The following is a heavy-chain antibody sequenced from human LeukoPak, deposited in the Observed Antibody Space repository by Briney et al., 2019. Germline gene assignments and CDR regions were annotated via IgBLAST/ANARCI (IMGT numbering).Heavy chain of an antibody. CDR1: GFTFSSYS. J-gene: IGHJ6*04. CDR2: ISSSSSYI. V-gene: IGHV3-21*01. D-gene: IGHD6-19*01. CDR3: ARVVRVDSSGCYRFYYYGMDV. Sequence: GGSLRLSCAASGFTFSSYSMNWVRQAPGKGLEWVSSISSSSSYIYYADSVKGRFTISRDNAKNSLYLQMNSLRAEDTAVYYCARVVRVDSSGCYRFYYYGMDVWGKGTTVTVSS.